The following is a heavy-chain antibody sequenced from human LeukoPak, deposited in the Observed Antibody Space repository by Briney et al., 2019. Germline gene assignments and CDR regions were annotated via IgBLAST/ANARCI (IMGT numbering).Heavy chain of an antibody. V-gene: IGHV4-61*02. D-gene: IGHD3-10*01. Sequence: SETLSLTCTVSGGSISSGSYYWSWIRQPAGKGLEWIGRICTSGSTNYNPSLKSRVTISVDTSKNQFSLKLSSVTAADTAVYYCASLGSGSYSIDYWGQGTLVTVSS. J-gene: IGHJ4*02. CDR2: ICTSGST. CDR3: ASLGSGSYSIDY. CDR1: GGSISSGSYY.